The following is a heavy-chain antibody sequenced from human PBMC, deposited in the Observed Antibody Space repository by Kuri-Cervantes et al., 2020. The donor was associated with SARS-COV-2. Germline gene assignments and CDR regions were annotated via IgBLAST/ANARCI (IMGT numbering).Heavy chain of an antibody. D-gene: IGHD3-16*01. Sequence: LSCTVSNGSISSYSWSWVRQLPGKGLEWIGFFYYSGSTNYNPSLKSRVTISVDTSKNQFSLKLSSVTAADTAVYYCARDKRSYYYYMDVWGKGTTVTGSS. V-gene: IGHV4-59*12. CDR3: ARDKRSYYYYMDV. CDR2: FYYSGST. CDR1: NGSISSYS. J-gene: IGHJ6*03.